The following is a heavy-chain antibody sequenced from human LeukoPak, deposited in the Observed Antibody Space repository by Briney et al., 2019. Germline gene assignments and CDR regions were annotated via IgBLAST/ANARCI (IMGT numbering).Heavy chain of an antibody. Sequence: PGGSLRLSCAASGFTFSSYTMNWDRQAPGKGLEWVSSISSSSSYIYHADSVKGRFTIPRDNAKNSLYLQMNSLRAEDTAVHYCARETQTYCSRTSCYYFDYWGQGTLVTVSS. CDR3: ARETQTYCSRTSCYYFDY. CDR1: GFTFSSYT. CDR2: ISSSSSYI. D-gene: IGHD2-2*01. V-gene: IGHV3-21*01. J-gene: IGHJ4*02.